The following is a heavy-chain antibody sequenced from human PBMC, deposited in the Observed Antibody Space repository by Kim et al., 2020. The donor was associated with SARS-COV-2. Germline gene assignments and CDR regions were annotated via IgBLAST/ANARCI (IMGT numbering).Heavy chain of an antibody. CDR1: GFTFSSYS. J-gene: IGHJ4*02. V-gene: IGHV3-48*04. CDR2: ISSSSSTI. D-gene: IGHD3-22*01. CDR3: ARDQYYDSSGLWGY. Sequence: VGSLRLSCAASGFTFSSYSMNWVRQAPGKGREWVSYISSSSSTINYADSVKGRFTIPRDNAKNSLYLQMNSLRAEDTAVYYCARDQYYDSSGLWGYWGQGTLVTVSS.